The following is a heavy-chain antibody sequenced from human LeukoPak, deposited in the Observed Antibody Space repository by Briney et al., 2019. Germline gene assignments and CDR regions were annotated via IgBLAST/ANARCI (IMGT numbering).Heavy chain of an antibody. D-gene: IGHD5-12*01. CDR2: ISSNNGKT. Sequence: GASVKVSCKGSGYTFTSYGISWVRQAPGQGLEWMGWISSNNGKTKYAQRFQGRVTMTTDTSTSTSYMEVRGLRSDDTSVYYCARGPYSGYDWGTYYFDYWGQGTLVTVSS. CDR1: GYTFTSYG. V-gene: IGHV1-18*04. CDR3: ARGPYSGYDWGTYYFDY. J-gene: IGHJ4*02.